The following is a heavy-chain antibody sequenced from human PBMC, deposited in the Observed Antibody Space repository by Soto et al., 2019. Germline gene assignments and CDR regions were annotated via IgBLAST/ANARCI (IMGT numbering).Heavy chain of an antibody. CDR2: IHHSGHT. Sequence: QVQLQQWGAGLLKPSETLSLTCAVYGGSFSAYYWSWIRQPPGKGLVWIGEIHHSGHTNYNPSLKSRVTSSVDASKNHSSLMLTSAAAAATAVYYCAGEGHLFAYWCEGTLVAVSS. D-gene: IGHD3-10*01. J-gene: IGHJ4*02. CDR3: AGEGHLFAY. V-gene: IGHV4-34*01. CDR1: GGSFSAYY.